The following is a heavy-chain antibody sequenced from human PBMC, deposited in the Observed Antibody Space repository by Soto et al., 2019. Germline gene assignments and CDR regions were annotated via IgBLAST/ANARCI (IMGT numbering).Heavy chain of an antibody. D-gene: IGHD6-19*01. J-gene: IGHJ6*02. CDR3: ARGVYSSGWYYSKGRSYGMDV. CDR1: GGSFSGYY. Sequence: SETLSLTCAVYGGSFSGYYWSWIRQPPGKGLEWIGEINHSGSTNYNPSLKSRVTISVDTSKNQFSLKLSSVTAADTAVYYCARGVYSSGWYYSKGRSYGMDVWGQGTTVTVSS. V-gene: IGHV4-34*01. CDR2: INHSGST.